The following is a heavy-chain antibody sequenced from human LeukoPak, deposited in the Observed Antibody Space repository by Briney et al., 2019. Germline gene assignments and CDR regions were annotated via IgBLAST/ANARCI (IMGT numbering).Heavy chain of an antibody. CDR3: ARGEADYYDSSGYIDY. V-gene: IGHV1-69*04. D-gene: IGHD3-22*01. CDR2: IIPILGIA. J-gene: IGHJ4*02. CDR1: GGTFSSYA. Sequence: SVKVSCKASGGTFSSYAISWVRQAPGQGLEWMGRIIPILGIANYAQKFQGGVTITADKSTSTAYMELSSLRSEDTAVYYCARGEADYYDSSGYIDYWGQGTLVTVSS.